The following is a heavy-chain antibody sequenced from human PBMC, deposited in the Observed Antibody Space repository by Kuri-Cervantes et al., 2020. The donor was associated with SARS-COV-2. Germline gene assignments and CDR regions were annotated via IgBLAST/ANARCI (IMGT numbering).Heavy chain of an antibody. V-gene: IGHV4-34*01. CDR3: ARELSSLDAFDI. J-gene: IGHJ3*02. CDR1: GGSFSGYY. Sequence: SETLSLTCAVYGGSFSGYYWSWIRQPPGKGLEWIGEINHSGSTNYNPSLKSRVTISVDTSKNQFSLKLSSVTAADTALYYCARELSSLDAFDIWGQGTMVTVSS. CDR2: INHSGST. D-gene: IGHD6-13*01.